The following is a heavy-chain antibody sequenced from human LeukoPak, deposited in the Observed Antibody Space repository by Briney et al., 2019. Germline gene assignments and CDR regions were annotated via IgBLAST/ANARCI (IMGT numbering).Heavy chain of an antibody. D-gene: IGHD3-22*01. J-gene: IGHJ4*02. V-gene: IGHV4-59*08. CDR3: ARIPTRYYYETSGYPDY. CDR1: GDSINNYY. Sequence: ASETLSLTCTVSGDSINNYYWSWIRQPPGKGLEWFGPIYYSGSTNYNPSLKSRVTISVVTSKNRFSLRLRSVTAADTAVYYCARIPTRYYYETSGYPDYWGQGTLVTVSS. CDR2: IYYSGST.